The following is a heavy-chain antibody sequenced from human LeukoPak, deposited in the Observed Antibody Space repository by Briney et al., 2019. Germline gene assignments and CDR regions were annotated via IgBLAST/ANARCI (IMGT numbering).Heavy chain of an antibody. CDR2: IYYSGTT. Sequence: SETLSLTCTVSGGSISSYNWSWIRQPPGKGLEWLGCIYYSGTTSYNPSLKSRVTISVDTSKNQFSLKLSSVTAGDTAVYYCARGPGSGTYWAFDYWGQGTLVTVSS. CDR3: ARGPGSGTYWAFDY. D-gene: IGHD1-26*01. V-gene: IGHV4-59*01. CDR1: GGSISSYN. J-gene: IGHJ4*02.